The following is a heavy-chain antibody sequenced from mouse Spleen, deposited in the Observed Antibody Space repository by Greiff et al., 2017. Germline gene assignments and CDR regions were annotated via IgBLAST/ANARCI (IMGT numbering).Heavy chain of an antibody. J-gene: IGHJ2*01. D-gene: IGHD1-2*01. CDR2: INYDGSST. V-gene: IGHV5-16*01. Sequence: EVHLVESEGGLVQPGSSMKLSCTASGFTFSDYYMAWVRQVPEKGLEWVANINYDGSSTYYLDSLKSRFIISRDNAKNILYLQMSSLKSEDTATYYCAREEGRRYFDYWGQGTTLTVSS. CDR3: AREEGRRYFDY. CDR1: GFTFSDYY.